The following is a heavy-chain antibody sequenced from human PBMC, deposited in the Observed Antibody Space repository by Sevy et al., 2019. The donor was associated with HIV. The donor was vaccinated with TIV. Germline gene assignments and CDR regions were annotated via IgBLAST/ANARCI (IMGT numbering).Heavy chain of an antibody. CDR1: GYSLTKSS. CDR3: TTVDLIWVEFDAFDF. V-gene: IGHV1-24*01. Sequence: ASVKVSCKVSGYSLTKSSMHWVRQAPGKGLEWMGGFDPEDGKTIYAHKFQGRVTMTRATSTHTAYMELSSLRYDDTAVYYCTTVDLIWVEFDAFDFWGQGTMVTVSS. CDR2: FDPEDGKT. D-gene: IGHD3-10*01. J-gene: IGHJ3*01.